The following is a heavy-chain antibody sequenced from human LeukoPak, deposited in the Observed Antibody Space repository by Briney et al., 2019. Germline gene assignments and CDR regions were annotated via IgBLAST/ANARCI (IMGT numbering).Heavy chain of an antibody. V-gene: IGHV3-23*01. CDR3: AKPFHYGSGSYFYFDY. Sequence: GGSLRLSCAASGFTFSSYAMSWVRQAPGKGLEWVSAISGSGGSTYYADSVKGRFTISRDNSKNTLYLQMNSLRAEDTAVYYCAKPFHYGSGSYFYFDYWGQGTLVTVSS. CDR1: GFTFSSYA. CDR2: ISGSGGST. J-gene: IGHJ4*02. D-gene: IGHD3-10*01.